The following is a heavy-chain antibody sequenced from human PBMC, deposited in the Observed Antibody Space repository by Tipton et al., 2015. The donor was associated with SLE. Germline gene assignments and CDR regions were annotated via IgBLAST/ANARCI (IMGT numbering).Heavy chain of an antibody. Sequence: VQSGAEVKKPGASVKVSCKASGYTFTSYYIHWVRQAPGQGLEWMGWVSGDNGRTRYAQNLQDRVTMTTDTSTSTAYMELMRLRSDDTAVYYCARLHMGGASDYWGQGTLVSVSS. V-gene: IGHV1-18*04. CDR2: VSGDNGRT. CDR3: ARLHMGGASDY. J-gene: IGHJ4*02. D-gene: IGHD3-16*01. CDR1: GYTFTSYY.